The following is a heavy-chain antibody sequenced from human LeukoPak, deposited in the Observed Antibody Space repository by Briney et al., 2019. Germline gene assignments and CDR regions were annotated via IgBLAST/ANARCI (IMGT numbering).Heavy chain of an antibody. J-gene: IGHJ5*02. Sequence: PSETLSLTCTVSGGSISSSSYYWGWIRQPPGKGLGWIGSIYYSGSTYYNPSLKSRVTISVDTSKNQFSLKLSSVTAADTAVYYCARHRRVLRFLEWLPWGQGTLVTVSS. CDR1: GGSISSSSYY. CDR3: ARHRRVLRFLEWLP. CDR2: IYYSGST. D-gene: IGHD3-3*01. V-gene: IGHV4-39*01.